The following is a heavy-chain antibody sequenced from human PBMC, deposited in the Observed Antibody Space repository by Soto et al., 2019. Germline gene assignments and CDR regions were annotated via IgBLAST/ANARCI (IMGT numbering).Heavy chain of an antibody. D-gene: IGHD3-16*01. CDR2: ISGGGGST. CDR3: AKELDDLGELGN. J-gene: IGHJ4*02. CDR1: GFSFSTYA. Sequence: GGSLRLSCAASGFSFSTYAMSWVRQAPGKGLEWVSAISGGGGSTYYADSVKGRFTISRDNSNNALFLQMNSLRAEDTAVYYCAKELDDLGELGNWGQGTLVTVSS. V-gene: IGHV3-23*01.